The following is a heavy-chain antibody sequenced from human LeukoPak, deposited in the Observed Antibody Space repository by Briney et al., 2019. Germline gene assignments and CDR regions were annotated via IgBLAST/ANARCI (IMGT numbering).Heavy chain of an antibody. Sequence: PSETLSLTCTVSGGSISSSSYYWGWIRQPPGKGLEWIGSIYYSGSTYYNPSLKSRVTISVDTSENQFSLKLSSVTAADTAVYYCARVGGGNYYYYGMDVWGQGTTVSVSS. V-gene: IGHV4-39*01. D-gene: IGHD2-15*01. CDR3: ARVGGGNYYYYGMDV. CDR1: GGSISSSSYY. CDR2: IYYSGST. J-gene: IGHJ6*02.